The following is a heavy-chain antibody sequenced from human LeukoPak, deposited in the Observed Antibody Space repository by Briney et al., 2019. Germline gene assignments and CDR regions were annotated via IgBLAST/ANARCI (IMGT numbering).Heavy chain of an antibody. J-gene: IGHJ4*02. V-gene: IGHV1-46*01. Sequence: ASVKVCCKASGYTFISYYMHWVRQAPGQGLEWVGIINPSGGSTSYAQKFQGRVTMTRDTSTNTIYMELSSLRSEDTAVYYCARVRVGSWYYFDYWGQGTLVAVSS. CDR1: GYTFISYY. CDR2: INPSGGST. D-gene: IGHD6-13*01. CDR3: ARVRVGSWYYFDY.